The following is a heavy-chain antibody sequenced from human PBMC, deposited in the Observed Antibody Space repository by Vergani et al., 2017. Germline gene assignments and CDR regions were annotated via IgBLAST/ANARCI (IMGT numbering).Heavy chain of an antibody. CDR3: ARCNSSGYPLYYYYYGMDV. CDR2: IYYSGST. J-gene: IGHJ6*02. CDR1: GGSISSYY. D-gene: IGHD3-22*01. Sequence: QVQLQESGPGLVKPSETLSLTCTVSGGSISSYYWSWIRQPPGKGLEWIGYIYYSGSTNYNPSLKSRVTISVDTSENQFSLKLSSVTAADTAVYYCARCNSSGYPLYYYYYGMDVWGQGTTVTVSS. V-gene: IGHV4-59*01.